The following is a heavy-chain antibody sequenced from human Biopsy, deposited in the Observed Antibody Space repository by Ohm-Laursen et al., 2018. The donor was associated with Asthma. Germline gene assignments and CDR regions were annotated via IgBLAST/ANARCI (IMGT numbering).Heavy chain of an antibody. CDR3: ARGGGGNFEN. D-gene: IGHD3-16*01. J-gene: IGHJ1*01. Sequence: SLRLSCSASGFTLTTYAIHWVRQAPGKGLEWVAVISYDGSTKYSADSVKGRFIVSRDISKNILSLQMNSLRSEDTAVYYCARGGGGNFENWGQGTLVTVSS. CDR1: GFTLTTYA. V-gene: IGHV3-30*03. CDR2: ISYDGSTK.